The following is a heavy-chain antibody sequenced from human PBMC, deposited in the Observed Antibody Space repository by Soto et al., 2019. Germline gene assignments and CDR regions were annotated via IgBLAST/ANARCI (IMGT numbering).Heavy chain of an antibody. J-gene: IGHJ4*02. V-gene: IGHV3-11*05. CDR1: GFTFSDYY. CDR2: ISSSSSYT. Sequence: QVPLVESGGGLVKPGGSLRLSCAASGFTFSDYYMSWIRQAPGKGLEWVSYISSSSSYTNYADSVKGRFTISRDNAKNSLYLQMNSLRAEDTAVYYCARDVRDGSGEYYFDYWGQGTLVTVSS. D-gene: IGHD3-10*01. CDR3: ARDVRDGSGEYYFDY.